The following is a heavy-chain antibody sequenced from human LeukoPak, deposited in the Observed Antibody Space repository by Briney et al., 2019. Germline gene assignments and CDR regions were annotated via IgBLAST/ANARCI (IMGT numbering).Heavy chain of an antibody. V-gene: IGHV3-74*01. Sequence: QTGGSLRLSCAASGYTFSRYWVHWVRHATGKGVVWVSRINSDGSSTSYADSGKGRFTISRDNAKNTLYLQMNSLRAEDTAVYYCARVGYDFWSGYYPDYWGQGTLVTVSS. CDR2: INSDGSST. CDR3: ARVGYDFWSGYYPDY. J-gene: IGHJ4*02. CDR1: GYTFSRYW. D-gene: IGHD3-3*01.